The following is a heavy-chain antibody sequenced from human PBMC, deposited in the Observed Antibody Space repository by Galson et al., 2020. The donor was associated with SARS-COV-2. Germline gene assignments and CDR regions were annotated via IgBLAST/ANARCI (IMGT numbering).Heavy chain of an antibody. CDR3: AKRPKLLGFWLYGMDV. CDR1: GFTFSNYG. D-gene: IGHD3-16*01. CDR2: ISYEGSNK. J-gene: IGHJ6*02. V-gene: IGHV3-30*18. Sequence: QLGESPKISCAASGFTFSNYGMHWVRQAPGKGPEWLAVISYEGSNKYYADSVRGRFFISRDNSKNTLSLQMDSLRAEDTAVYYCAKRPKLLGFWLYGMDVWGQGTSVTVSS.